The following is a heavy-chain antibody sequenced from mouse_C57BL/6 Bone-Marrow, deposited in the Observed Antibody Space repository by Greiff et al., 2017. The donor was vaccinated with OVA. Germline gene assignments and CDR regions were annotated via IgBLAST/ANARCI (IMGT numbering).Heavy chain of an antibody. J-gene: IGHJ2*01. CDR2: IYPGSGST. D-gene: IGHD1-1*01. V-gene: IGHV1-55*01. Sequence: QVQLQQSGAELVKPGASVKMSCKASGYTFTSYWITWVKQRPGQGLEWIGDIYPGSGSTNYNEKFKSKATLTVDTSSSTAYMQLSSLTSEDSAVYYCARKKDYYGSRDYWGQGTTLTVSS. CDR1: GYTFTSYW. CDR3: ARKKDYYGSRDY.